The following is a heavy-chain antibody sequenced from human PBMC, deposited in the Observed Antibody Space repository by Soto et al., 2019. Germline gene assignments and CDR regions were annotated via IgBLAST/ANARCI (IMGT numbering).Heavy chain of an antibody. CDR1: GGSMSSGGYS. J-gene: IGHJ5*02. CDR2: IYHSGST. D-gene: IGHD2-2*01. CDR3: ARGSGVPAANWFDP. Sequence: SETLSLTGAVSGGSMSSGGYSWSCIRQPPGKGLEWIGYIYHSGSTYYNPSLKSRVTISVDRSKNQFSLKLSSVTAADTAVYYCARGSGVPAANWFDPWGQGTLVTVSS. V-gene: IGHV4-30-2*01.